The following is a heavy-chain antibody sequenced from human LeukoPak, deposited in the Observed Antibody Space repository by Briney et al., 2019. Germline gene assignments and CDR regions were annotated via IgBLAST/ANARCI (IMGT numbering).Heavy chain of an antibody. J-gene: IGHJ4*02. CDR2: IYPGDSET. CDR3: ARHTPTDGYNFDY. CDR1: GYTFNSHW. Sequence: GESLKISCKASGYTFNSHWIGWMRQMPGKGLEWIGIIYPGDSETRYNPSFQGQVTISVDKSISTAYLQWNSLQGSDTAMYYCARHTPTDGYNFDYWGQGTLVTVSS. V-gene: IGHV5-51*01. D-gene: IGHD5-24*01.